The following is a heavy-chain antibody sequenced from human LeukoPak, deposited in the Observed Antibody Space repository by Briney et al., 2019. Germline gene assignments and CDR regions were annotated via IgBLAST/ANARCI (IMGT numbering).Heavy chain of an antibody. V-gene: IGHV4-59*01. CDR3: ARAAREMATTPDFDY. J-gene: IGHJ4*02. CDR1: GGSFSDYY. Sequence: SETLSLTCAVYGGSFSDYYWTWIRQPPGKGLEWIGYFYYSGSTNYNPSLKSRVTISVDTSKNQFSLKLSSVTAADTAVYYCARAAREMATTPDFDYWGQGTLVTASS. D-gene: IGHD5-24*01. CDR2: FYYSGST.